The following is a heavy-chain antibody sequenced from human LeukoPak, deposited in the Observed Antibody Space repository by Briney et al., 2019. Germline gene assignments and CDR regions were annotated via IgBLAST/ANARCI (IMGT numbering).Heavy chain of an antibody. CDR3: AKWSYGSGSSDDY. Sequence: GGSLRLSCGASGFTFSSYAMSGLRQAPGKGLEWVSAFSGSGGSTYYADSVKGRFTISRDNSKNTLYLQMNSLRAEDTAVYYCAKWSYGSGSSDDYWGQGTLVTVSS. D-gene: IGHD3-10*01. CDR1: GFTFSSYA. CDR2: FSGSGGST. V-gene: IGHV3-23*01. J-gene: IGHJ4*02.